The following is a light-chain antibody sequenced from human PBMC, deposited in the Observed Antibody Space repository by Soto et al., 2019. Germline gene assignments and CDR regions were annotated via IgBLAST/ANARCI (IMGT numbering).Light chain of an antibody. CDR1: QSISSY. V-gene: IGKV1-39*01. Sequence: DIQMTQSPSSLSASVGDRVTITCRASQSISSYLNWYQQKPGKAPKLLIYAASSLQSGVPSRFSGSGSGTDFTLTISSLQPEDFATYYCQQSYSTLWTFGHGTKVGIK. CDR2: AAS. J-gene: IGKJ1*01. CDR3: QQSYSTLWT.